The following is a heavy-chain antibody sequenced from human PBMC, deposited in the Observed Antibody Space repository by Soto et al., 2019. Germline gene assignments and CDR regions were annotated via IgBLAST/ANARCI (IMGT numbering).Heavy chain of an antibody. CDR2: ISAYNGNI. J-gene: IGHJ4*02. V-gene: IGHV1-18*01. D-gene: IGHD6-19*01. CDR3: ARDLAVGLVDY. Sequence: QVQLVQSGAEAKKPGASVKVSCKASGCTFTSYGISWVGQAPGQGLEWMGWISAYNGNIKYAQKLQGRVTMTTDTSTSTAYMELRSLRSDDTAVYYCARDLAVGLVDYWGQGTLVTVSS. CDR1: GCTFTSYG.